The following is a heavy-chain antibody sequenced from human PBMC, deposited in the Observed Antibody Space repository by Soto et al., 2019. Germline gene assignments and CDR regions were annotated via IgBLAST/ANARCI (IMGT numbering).Heavy chain of an antibody. D-gene: IGHD2-21*01. V-gene: IGHV3-21*01. Sequence: EVQLVESGGGLVKPGGSLRLSCAASGFTFSSYSMNWVRQAPGKGLEWVSSISSSSSYIYYADSVRGRFTISSDNAKNALYLQMTRLRAEDTAVYYCGRVERAYCGGDCYDYWGQGTLVTVSS. CDR1: GFTFSSYS. CDR3: GRVERAYCGGDCYDY. J-gene: IGHJ4*02. CDR2: ISSSSSYI.